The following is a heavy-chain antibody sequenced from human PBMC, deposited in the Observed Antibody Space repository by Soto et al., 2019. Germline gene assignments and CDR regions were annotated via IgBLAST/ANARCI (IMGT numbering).Heavy chain of an antibody. CDR3: GRQGFGPLHGLVDV. CDR2: VHHSWGS. J-gene: IGHJ6*02. CDR1: GGSISSYY. Sequence: QVQLQESGPGLVKPSETLSLSCTVSGGSISSYYWSWFRQSPGKRMEWIGYVHHSWGSSYNPSLQGRVAISIDATKCQFSLKVSSVTATGTAVYYCGRQGFGPLHGLVDVWGQGTTVTVSS. V-gene: IGHV4-59*08. D-gene: IGHD3-10*01.